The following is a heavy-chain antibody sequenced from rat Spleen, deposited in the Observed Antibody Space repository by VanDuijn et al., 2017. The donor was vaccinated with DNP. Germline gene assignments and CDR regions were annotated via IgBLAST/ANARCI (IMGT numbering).Heavy chain of an antibody. Sequence: EVKLVESGGGLVQPGRSLKLSCAASGFTFSDYNMAWVRQAPRKGLEWVATIFYDGTSTYYRDSVKGRFTISRDIAKSTLYLQMDSLRSEDTATYYCARRLWGGHFDSWGQGVMVTVSS. CDR2: IFYDGTST. CDR1: GFTFSDYN. CDR3: ARRLWGGHFDS. V-gene: IGHV5-7*01. J-gene: IGHJ2*01. D-gene: IGHD4-6*01.